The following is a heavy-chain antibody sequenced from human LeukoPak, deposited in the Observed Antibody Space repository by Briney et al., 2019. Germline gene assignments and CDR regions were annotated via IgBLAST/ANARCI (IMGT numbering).Heavy chain of an antibody. D-gene: IGHD6-19*01. CDR3: ARGASSGWYAFDI. CDR1: GGSVSTYY. CDR2: VYYSGST. J-gene: IGHJ3*02. V-gene: IGHV4-59*02. Sequence: SETLSLTCTVSGGSVSTYYWSWIRQPPGKGLEWHGHVYYSGSTDYNPSLKSRVTISVDTSKNQFSLNLSSVTAADTAVYYCARGASSGWYAFDIWGQGTMVTVSS.